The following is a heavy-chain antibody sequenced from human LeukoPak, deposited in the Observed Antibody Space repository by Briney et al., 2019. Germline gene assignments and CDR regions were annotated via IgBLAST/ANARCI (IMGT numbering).Heavy chain of an antibody. CDR2: VKGDGVTT. CDR3: VRDTGSGWDFDY. D-gene: IGHD6-19*01. Sequence: PGGSLLLSCAASGFTFNAYAIHWVRHAPGKGLEWVSLVKGDGVTTDYANSVKGRFTVSRDNSKNSLYLQMSNLRTEDTALYYCVRDTGSGWDFDYWGQGTLVTVSS. CDR1: GFTFNAYA. V-gene: IGHV3-43*02. J-gene: IGHJ4*02.